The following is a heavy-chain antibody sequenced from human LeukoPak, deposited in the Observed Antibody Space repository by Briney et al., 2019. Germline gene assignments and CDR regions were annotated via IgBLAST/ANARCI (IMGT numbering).Heavy chain of an antibody. CDR2: INHSGST. D-gene: IGHD6-13*01. J-gene: IGHJ4*02. CDR1: GGSFGGYY. CDR3: ASRKYIAAGWGY. V-gene: IGHV4-34*01. Sequence: SETLSLTCAVYGGSFGGYYWSWIRQPPGMGLEWIGEINHSGSTNYNPSLKSRVTISVDTSKNQFSLKLSSVTAADTAVYYCASRKYIAAGWGYWGQGTLVTVSS.